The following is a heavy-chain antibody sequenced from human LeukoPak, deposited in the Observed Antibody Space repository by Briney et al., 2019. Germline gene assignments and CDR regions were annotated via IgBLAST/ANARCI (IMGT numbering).Heavy chain of an antibody. Sequence: GGSLRLSCAASGFTFSSYSMNWVRQAPGKGLEWVSSISSSSSYIYYADSVKGRFTISRDNAKNSLYLQMNSLRAEDTAVYYCARGRGAAAGTDYWGQGTLVTVSS. V-gene: IGHV3-21*01. J-gene: IGHJ4*02. D-gene: IGHD6-13*01. CDR2: ISSSSSYI. CDR1: GFTFSSYS. CDR3: ARGRGAAAGTDY.